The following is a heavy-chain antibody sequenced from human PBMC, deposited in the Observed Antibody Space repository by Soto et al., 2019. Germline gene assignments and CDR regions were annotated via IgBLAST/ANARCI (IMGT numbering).Heavy chain of an antibody. J-gene: IGHJ3*02. CDR1: GGSISDYY. Sequence: SETLSLTCTVSGGSISDYYWSWIRQPPGKGLEWIGYIYHSGSTYYNPSLKSRVTISVDRSKNQFSLKLSSVTAADTAVYYCARLEGGGAFDIWGQGTMVTVSS. D-gene: IGHD2-15*01. CDR2: IYHSGST. CDR3: ARLEGGGAFDI. V-gene: IGHV4-30-2*01.